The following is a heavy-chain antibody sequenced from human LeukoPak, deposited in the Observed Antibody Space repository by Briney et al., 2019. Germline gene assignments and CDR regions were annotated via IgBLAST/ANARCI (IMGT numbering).Heavy chain of an antibody. CDR3: ARVDDTSAIDY. J-gene: IGHJ4*02. D-gene: IGHD3-22*01. Sequence: PSETLSLTCTVSGGSISSYYWTWIRQPPGEGLEWIGYIHYTGSTNYNPSLESRVSISVDTSKKYFSLKLRSVTAADTAVYYCARVDDTSAIDYWGQGTQVTVSS. CDR2: IHYTGST. CDR1: GGSISSYY. V-gene: IGHV4-59*01.